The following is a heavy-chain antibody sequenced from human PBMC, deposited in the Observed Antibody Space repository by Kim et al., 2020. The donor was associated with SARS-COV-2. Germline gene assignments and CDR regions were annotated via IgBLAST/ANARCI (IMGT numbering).Heavy chain of an antibody. Sequence: GGSLRLPCAASGFSFRDYDMHWVRQATGAGLEWVSSIGTLDDTFYPDSVKGRFTISKDNGKNSLYLQMNSLRAGDTAVYYCARAWGSYRSGNYSGMDVWGQGTTVTVSS. CDR1: GFSFRDYD. CDR2: IGTLDDT. D-gene: IGHD3-16*02. V-gene: IGHV3-13*01. CDR3: ARAWGSYRSGNYSGMDV. J-gene: IGHJ6*02.